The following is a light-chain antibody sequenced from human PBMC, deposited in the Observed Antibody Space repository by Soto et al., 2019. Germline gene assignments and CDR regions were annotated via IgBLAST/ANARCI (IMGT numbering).Light chain of an antibody. CDR1: NSEVGGYNY. CDR3: SSYTTSNTRQIV. V-gene: IGLV2-14*01. CDR2: EFS. Sequence: ALNQPSSLFGAPGQALTLPFTGTNSEVGGYNYVSLYPHHPGKTPQLMNFEFSNPPSGVSNRFSGSKSGNTASLTISGLQPEDEADYYCSSYTTSNTRQIVFGTGTKVTVL. J-gene: IGLJ1*01.